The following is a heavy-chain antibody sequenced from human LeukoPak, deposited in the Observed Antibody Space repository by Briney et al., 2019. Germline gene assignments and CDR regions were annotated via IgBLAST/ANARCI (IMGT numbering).Heavy chain of an antibody. Sequence: GGSLRLSCAASGFTFSSYWMSWVRQAPGKGLEWVSTISGSGGGTYYADSVKGRFTISRDNSKNTLYLQMNSLRAEDTAVYYCAKFTSSSWLSFDYWGQGTLVTVSS. CDR2: ISGSGGGT. V-gene: IGHV3-23*01. J-gene: IGHJ4*02. CDR3: AKFTSSSWLSFDY. CDR1: GFTFSSYW. D-gene: IGHD6-13*01.